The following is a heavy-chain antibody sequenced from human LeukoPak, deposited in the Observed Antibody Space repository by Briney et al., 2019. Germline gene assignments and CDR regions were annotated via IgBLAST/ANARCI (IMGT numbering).Heavy chain of an antibody. V-gene: IGHV3-48*04. CDR2: ISSSSITI. CDR3: ARDQAGRHSDY. Sequence: GGSLRLSCAASGFTFSSYSLNWVRQAPGKGLEWVSFISSSSITIYYADSVKGRFTISRDNAEKSLYLQMNSLRAEDSAVYYCARDQAGRHSDYWGQGTLVTVSS. CDR1: GFTFSSYS. J-gene: IGHJ4*02. D-gene: IGHD6-13*01.